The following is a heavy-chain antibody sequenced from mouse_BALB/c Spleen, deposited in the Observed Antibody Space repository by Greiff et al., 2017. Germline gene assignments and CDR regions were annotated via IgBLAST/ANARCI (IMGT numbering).Heavy chain of an antibody. V-gene: IGHV10-3*03. D-gene: IGHD1-1*01. CDR2: IRSKSNNYAT. Sequence: EVQVVESGGGLVQPKGSLKLSCAASGFTFNTYAMHWVCQAPGKGLEWVARIRSKSNNYATYYADSVKDRFTISRDDSQSMLYLQMNNLKTEDTAMYYCVRESYYGSSWYFEVWGAGTTVTVSS. J-gene: IGHJ1*01. CDR3: VRESYYGSSWYFEV. CDR1: GFTFNTYA.